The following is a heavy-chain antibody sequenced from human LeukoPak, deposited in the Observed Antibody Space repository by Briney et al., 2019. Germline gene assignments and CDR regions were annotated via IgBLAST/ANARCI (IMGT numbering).Heavy chain of an antibody. CDR1: GFTFSSYA. D-gene: IGHD4-17*01. CDR2: ISGSGGSA. CDR3: AKELETTVTTFDYYYGMDV. J-gene: IGHJ6*02. Sequence: GGSLRLSCAASGFTFSSYAMSWVRQAPGKGLEWVSAISGSGGSAYYADSVKGRFTISRDNSKNTLYLQMNSLRAEDTAVYYCAKELETTVTTFDYYYGMDVWGQGTTVTVSS. V-gene: IGHV3-23*01.